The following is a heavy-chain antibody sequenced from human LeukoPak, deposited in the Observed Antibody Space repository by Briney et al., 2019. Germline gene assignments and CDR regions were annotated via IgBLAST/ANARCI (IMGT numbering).Heavy chain of an antibody. CDR1: DDAISTTAYY. CDR2: IYYKGDT. CDR3: ARHFRFIGFGELRAFDT. Sequence: LETLSLTCSVSDDAISTTAYYWGWVRQSPGKGLEWIGSIYYKGDTYYDPSLKSRISISIDTSKNQFSLNLNSMTAADSGVYYCARHFRFIGFGELRAFDTWGQGTRVIVSS. V-gene: IGHV4-39*01. D-gene: IGHD3-10*01. J-gene: IGHJ4*02.